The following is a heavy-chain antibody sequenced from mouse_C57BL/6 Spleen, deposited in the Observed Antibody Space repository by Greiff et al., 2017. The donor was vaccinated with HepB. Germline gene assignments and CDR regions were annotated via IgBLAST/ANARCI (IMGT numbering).Heavy chain of an antibody. V-gene: IGHV1-12*01. CDR3: ARNPAGDYYGSSYDY. CDR1: GYTFTSYN. J-gene: IGHJ2*01. Sequence: VQLQQSGAELVRPGASVKMSCKASGYTFTSYNMHWVKQTPRQGLEWIGAIYPGNGDTSYNQKFKGKATLTVDKSSSTAYMQLSSLTSEDSAVYFCARNPAGDYYGSSYDYWGQGTTLTVSS. D-gene: IGHD1-1*01. CDR2: IYPGNGDT.